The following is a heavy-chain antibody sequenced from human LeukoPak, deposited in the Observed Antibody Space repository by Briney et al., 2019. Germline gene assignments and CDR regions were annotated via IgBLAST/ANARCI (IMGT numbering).Heavy chain of an antibody. V-gene: IGHV3-7*05. Sequence: GGSLRLSCAASGFTFSSYWMSWVRQAPGRGPEWLSNIKPDGNEKYYVDSVRGRFTISRDNGQHSLYLHMNSLRVEDTAIYYCARGDNWAFDYWGQGTLVTVSS. CDR1: GFTFSSYW. CDR2: IKPDGNEK. CDR3: ARGDNWAFDY. D-gene: IGHD1-20*01. J-gene: IGHJ4*02.